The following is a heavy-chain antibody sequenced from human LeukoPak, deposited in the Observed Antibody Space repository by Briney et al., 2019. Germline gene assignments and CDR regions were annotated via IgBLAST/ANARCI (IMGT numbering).Heavy chain of an antibody. CDR1: GFTFSHYY. Sequence: GGSLRLSCAASGFTFSHYYMSWVRQAPGKGLEWVAHIKKDGSEQFYLDSVKGRFTISRDNAKNALYLQMHSLRVEDTAVYYCARESIVVVPTTMDDASDIWGQGTMVTVSS. CDR3: ARESIVVVPTTMDDASDI. D-gene: IGHD2-2*01. J-gene: IGHJ3*02. CDR2: IKKDGSEQ. V-gene: IGHV3-7*01.